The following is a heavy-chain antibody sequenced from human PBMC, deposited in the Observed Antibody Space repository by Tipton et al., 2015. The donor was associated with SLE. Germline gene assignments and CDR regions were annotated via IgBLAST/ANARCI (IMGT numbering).Heavy chain of an antibody. D-gene: IGHD1-1*01. V-gene: IGHV4-59*01. CDR1: GGSISAYF. J-gene: IGHJ3*02. Sequence: PGLVKPSRTLSLTYTVSGGSISAYFWSWIRQPPGKGLEWIGSFHYGGSTDYNPSLKSRVTMSVDTSQNQLSLRLSSVTAADTAVYYCARVHWRGDAFDIWGQGTMVTVSS. CDR3: ARVHWRGDAFDI. CDR2: FHYGGST.